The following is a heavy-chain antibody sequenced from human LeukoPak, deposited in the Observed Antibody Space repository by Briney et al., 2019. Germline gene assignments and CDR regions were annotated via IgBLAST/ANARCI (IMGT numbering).Heavy chain of an antibody. J-gene: IGHJ4*02. CDR3: AKGTFFDWLKGYFDY. CDR1: GFTFDDYA. CDR2: ISWNSGSI. Sequence: PGGSLRLPCAASGFTFDDYAMHWVRQAPGKGLEWVSGISWNSGSIGYADSVRGRFTISRDNAKNSLYLQMNSLRAEDTALYYCAKGTFFDWLKGYFDYWGRGTLVTVSS. D-gene: IGHD3-9*01. V-gene: IGHV3-9*01.